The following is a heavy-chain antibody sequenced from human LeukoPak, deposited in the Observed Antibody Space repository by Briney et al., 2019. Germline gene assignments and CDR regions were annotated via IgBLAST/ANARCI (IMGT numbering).Heavy chain of an antibody. CDR3: ARSGYDRDLGY. Sequence: ASVKVSCKASGYTFTGYYMHWVRQAPGQGLEWMGWISAYNGNTNYAQKLQGRVTMTTDTSTNTAYMELRSLRSDDTAVYYCARSGYDRDLGYWGQGTLVTVSS. J-gene: IGHJ4*02. V-gene: IGHV1-18*04. CDR2: ISAYNGNT. D-gene: IGHD5-12*01. CDR1: GYTFTGYY.